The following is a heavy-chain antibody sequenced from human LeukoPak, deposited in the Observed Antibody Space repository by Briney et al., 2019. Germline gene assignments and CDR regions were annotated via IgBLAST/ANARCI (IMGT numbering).Heavy chain of an antibody. D-gene: IGHD6-6*01. Sequence: HSGGSLRLSCAASGFTFSRYWMYWVRQGPGEGLVRVSRIEGDGSTTDYADSVKGRFTISRDNAKNTLYLQMNGLRAEDTAVYYCARDPSARLGYFDYWGQGTLVTVSS. CDR2: IEGDGSTT. J-gene: IGHJ4*02. CDR1: GFTFSRYW. CDR3: ARDPSARLGYFDY. V-gene: IGHV3-74*01.